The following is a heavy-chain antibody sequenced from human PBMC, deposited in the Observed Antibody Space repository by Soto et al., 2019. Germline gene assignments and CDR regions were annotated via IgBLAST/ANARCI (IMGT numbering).Heavy chain of an antibody. D-gene: IGHD2-8*01. J-gene: IGHJ5*02. CDR2: IYYSGST. Sequence: QLQLQESGPGLVKPSETLSLTCTVSGGSISSSSYYWGWIRQPPGKGLEWIGSIYYSGSTYYNPSLKSRVTISVDTSKNQFSLKLSSVTAADTAVYYCARRRHLMAGSLNWFDPWGQGTLVTVSS. V-gene: IGHV4-39*01. CDR3: ARRRHLMAGSLNWFDP. CDR1: GGSISSSSYY.